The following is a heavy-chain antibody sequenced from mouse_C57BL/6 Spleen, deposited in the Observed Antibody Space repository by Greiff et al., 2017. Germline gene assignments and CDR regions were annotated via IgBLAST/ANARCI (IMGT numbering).Heavy chain of an antibody. D-gene: IGHD1-1*01. Sequence: QVQLKQSGPELVKPGASVKISCKASGYAFSSSWMNWVKQRPGKGLAWIGRIYPGDGDTNYNGKFKGKATRTADKSSSTAYMQLRSLTSEDSAVYFCARITTVVANFGYWGQGTTLTVSS. CDR2: IYPGDGDT. CDR3: ARITTVVANFGY. V-gene: IGHV1-82*01. J-gene: IGHJ2*01. CDR1: GYAFSSSW.